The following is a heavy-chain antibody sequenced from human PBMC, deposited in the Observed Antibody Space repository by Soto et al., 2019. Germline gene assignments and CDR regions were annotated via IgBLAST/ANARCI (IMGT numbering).Heavy chain of an antibody. D-gene: IGHD4-17*01. CDR3: AKDETTHTGYFDL. CDR1: GFTFDDYA. CDR2: ISWNSGSI. J-gene: IGHJ2*01. Sequence: EVQLVESGGGLVQPGRSLRLSCAASGFTFDDYAMHWVRQAPGKGLEWVSGISWNSGSIGYADSVKGRFTISRDNAKNSLYLQMNSLRAEDTALYYCAKDETTHTGYFDLWGRDTLVTVSS. V-gene: IGHV3-9*01.